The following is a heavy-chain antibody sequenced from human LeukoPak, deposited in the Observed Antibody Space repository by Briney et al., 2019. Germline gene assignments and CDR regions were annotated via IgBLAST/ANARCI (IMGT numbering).Heavy chain of an antibody. CDR2: IYYSGST. J-gene: IGHJ4*02. V-gene: IGHV4-39*07. CDR1: GGSISSSSYY. CDR3: ARDLSFDY. Sequence: PSETLSLTCTVSGGSISSSSYYWGWIRQPPGKGPEWIGSIYYSGSTYYNPSLKSRVTISVDTSKNQFSLKLSSVTAADTAVYYCARDLSFDYWGQGTLVTVSS.